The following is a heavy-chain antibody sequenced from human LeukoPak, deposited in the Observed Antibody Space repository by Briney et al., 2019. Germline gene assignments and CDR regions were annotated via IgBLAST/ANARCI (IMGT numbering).Heavy chain of an antibody. Sequence: SQTLSLTCAVSGGSISSGGYSWSWIRQPPGKGLEWIGYIYHSGSTYYNPSLKSRVTISVDTSKNQFSLKLSSVTAADTAVYYCAFGGGSQVDYWGQGTLVTVSS. CDR2: IYHSGST. CDR1: GGSISSGGYS. V-gene: IGHV4-30-2*02. CDR3: AFGGGSQVDY. D-gene: IGHD3-16*01. J-gene: IGHJ4*02.